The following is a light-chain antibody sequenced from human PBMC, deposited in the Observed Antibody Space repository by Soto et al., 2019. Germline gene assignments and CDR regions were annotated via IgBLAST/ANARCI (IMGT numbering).Light chain of an antibody. CDR1: QSVSSN. CDR3: QQYNNVTAWT. J-gene: IGKJ1*01. CDR2: GAS. V-gene: IGKV3-15*01. Sequence: EIVLPQSPGPLSLSPGERATLSCMASQSVSSNLAWYQQKPGQAPRLLIYGASTRATGIPARFSGSGSGTEFTLTISSLQSEDFAVYYCQQYNNVTAWTFGQGTKVDFK.